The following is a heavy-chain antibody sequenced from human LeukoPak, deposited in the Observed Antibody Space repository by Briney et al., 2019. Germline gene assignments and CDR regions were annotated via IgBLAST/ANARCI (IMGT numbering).Heavy chain of an antibody. J-gene: IGHJ3*02. Sequence: GGSLRLSCAASGFTFSGYGRHWVRQAPGKGLEWVAVISYDGSNKYYADSVKGRFTISRDNSKNTLYLQMNSLRAEDTAVYYCAKDRLGGSYYLGAFDIWGQGTMVTVSS. CDR1: GFTFSGYG. D-gene: IGHD1-26*01. CDR2: ISYDGSNK. V-gene: IGHV3-30*18. CDR3: AKDRLGGSYYLGAFDI.